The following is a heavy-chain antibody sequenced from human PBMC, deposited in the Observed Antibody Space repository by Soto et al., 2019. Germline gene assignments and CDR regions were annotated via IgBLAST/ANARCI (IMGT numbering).Heavy chain of an antibody. CDR2: ISSTYEI. V-gene: IGHV3-48*02. D-gene: IGHD2-21*02. Sequence: GSLRLSCAVSGFTFSSNHVNWVRQAPGKGLEWISYISSTYEIWYADSVKGRFTISRDNGRNSLFLQMSSLRDEDTAVYYCARDRDWAFDYWGLGTLVTVSS. CDR1: GFTFSSNH. J-gene: IGHJ4*02. CDR3: ARDRDWAFDY.